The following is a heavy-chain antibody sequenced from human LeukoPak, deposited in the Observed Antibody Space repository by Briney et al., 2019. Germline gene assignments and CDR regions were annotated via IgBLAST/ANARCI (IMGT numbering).Heavy chain of an antibody. Sequence: SVKVSCKASGGTFSSYAISWVRQAPGQGLEWMGRIIPILGIANYAQKFQGRVTITADKSTSTAYMELSSLRSEDTAVYYCARAYSSSWYIFDYWGQGTLVTVSS. V-gene: IGHV1-69*04. CDR3: ARAYSSSWYIFDY. CDR2: IIPILGIA. CDR1: GGTFSSYA. D-gene: IGHD6-13*01. J-gene: IGHJ4*02.